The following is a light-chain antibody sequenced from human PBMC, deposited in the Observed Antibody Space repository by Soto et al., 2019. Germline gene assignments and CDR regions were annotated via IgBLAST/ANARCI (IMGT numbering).Light chain of an antibody. V-gene: IGKV3-15*01. CDR2: GAS. CDR3: QQSYTTVYS. CDR1: QSVSSN. Sequence: EIVLTQSPATLSLSPGERATLSCRASQSVSSNLAWYQQKPGQAPRLLIYGASTRATGIPARFSGLGSGTDFALTITSLQPDDSATYYCQQSYTTVYSFGQGTKVDIK. J-gene: IGKJ2*01.